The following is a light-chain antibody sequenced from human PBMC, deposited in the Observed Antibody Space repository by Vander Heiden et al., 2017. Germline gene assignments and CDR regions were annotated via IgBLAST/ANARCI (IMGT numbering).Light chain of an antibody. CDR1: QGIRND. CDR2: AAS. Sequence: IQLSHSPSSLSASVGDRVTITCRASQGIRNDLSWYQQKPGKAPKLLIYAASSLQSGVPSRFSGSGSGTDFTLTISSLQPEDFATYYCLQDYNSPWTFGQGTKVEIK. J-gene: IGKJ1*01. V-gene: IGKV1-6*01. CDR3: LQDYNSPWT.